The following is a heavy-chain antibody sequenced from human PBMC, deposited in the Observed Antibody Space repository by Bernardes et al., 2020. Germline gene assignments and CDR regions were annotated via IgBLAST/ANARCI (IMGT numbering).Heavy chain of an antibody. CDR2: IKQDGSEK. CDR1: GFTFSSYW. Sequence: GGSLRLSCAASGFTFSSYWMSWVRQAPGKGLEWVANIKQDGSEKYYVDSVKGRFTISRDNAKNSLYLQMNSLRAEDTAVYYCARDRHAQWELLAGMDVWGQGTTVTVSS. J-gene: IGHJ6*02. CDR3: ARDRHAQWELLAGMDV. D-gene: IGHD1-26*01. V-gene: IGHV3-7*01.